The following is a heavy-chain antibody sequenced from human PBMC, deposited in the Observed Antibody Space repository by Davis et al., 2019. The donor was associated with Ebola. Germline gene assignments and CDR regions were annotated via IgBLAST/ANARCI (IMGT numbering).Heavy chain of an antibody. CDR2: IIPIFGTA. J-gene: IGHJ3*02. Sequence: SVKVSCKASGGTFSSYAISWVRQAPGQGLEWMGGIIPIFGTANYAQKFQGRVTITADESTSTAYMELSSLRSEDTAVYYCAATRGIAVADDAFDIWGQGTMVTVSS. CDR1: GGTFSSYA. CDR3: AATRGIAVADDAFDI. D-gene: IGHD6-19*01. V-gene: IGHV1-69*13.